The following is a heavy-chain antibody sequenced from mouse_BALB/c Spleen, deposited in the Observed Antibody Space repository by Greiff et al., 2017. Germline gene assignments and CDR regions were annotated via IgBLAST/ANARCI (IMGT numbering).Heavy chain of an antibody. Sequence: EVKLQESGGGLVKLGGSLKLSCAASGFTFSSYYMSWVRQTPEKRLELVAAINSNGGSTYYPDTVKGRFTISRDNAKNTLYLQMSSLKSEDTALYYCARRDGSSYSYAMDYWGQGTSVTVSS. J-gene: IGHJ4*01. V-gene: IGHV5-6-2*01. CDR1: GFTFSSYY. D-gene: IGHD1-1*01. CDR2: INSNGGST. CDR3: ARRDGSSYSYAMDY.